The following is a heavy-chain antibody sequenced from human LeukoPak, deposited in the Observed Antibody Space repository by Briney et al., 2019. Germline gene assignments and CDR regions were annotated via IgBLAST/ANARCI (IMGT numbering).Heavy chain of an antibody. Sequence: GESLKISCKGSGYGFTSYWIGWVRQMPAKGLEGLVIIYPGDSDTRYSPSFQGQVTISADKSISTAYLQWSSLKASDTAMYYCARLRRSQHGYNPLDYWGQGTLVTVSS. V-gene: IGHV5-51*01. CDR2: IYPGDSDT. J-gene: IGHJ4*02. CDR1: GYGFTSYW. D-gene: IGHD5-24*01. CDR3: ARLRRSQHGYNPLDY.